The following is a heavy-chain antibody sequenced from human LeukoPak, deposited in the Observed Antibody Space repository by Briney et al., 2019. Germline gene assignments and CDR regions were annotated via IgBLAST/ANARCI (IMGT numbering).Heavy chain of an antibody. V-gene: IGHV3-30*04. D-gene: IGHD4-17*01. CDR3: AKDATTVTSQGDY. Sequence: PGGSLRLSCSASGFTFRGNAMHWVRQAPGKGLEWVSVISYDGTYKYYADSVKGRFTISRDNSKNTLSLQMNSLRPEDTAVYHCAKDATTVTSQGDYWGQGTLVTVSS. J-gene: IGHJ4*02. CDR2: ISYDGTYK. CDR1: GFTFRGNA.